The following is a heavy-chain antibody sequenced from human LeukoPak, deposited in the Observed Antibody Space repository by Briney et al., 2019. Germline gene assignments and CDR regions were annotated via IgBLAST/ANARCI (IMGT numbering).Heavy chain of an antibody. CDR3: AREGRNSDSSGFFDY. Sequence: GGSLRLSCAASGFTFSSYGMHWVRQAPGKGLEWVAVIWYDGSNKYYADSVKGRFTFSRDNSKNTLYLQMNSLRAEDTAVYYCAREGRNSDSSGFFDYWGQGTLVTVSS. CDR1: GFTFSSYG. CDR2: IWYDGSNK. J-gene: IGHJ4*02. V-gene: IGHV3-33*01. D-gene: IGHD3-22*01.